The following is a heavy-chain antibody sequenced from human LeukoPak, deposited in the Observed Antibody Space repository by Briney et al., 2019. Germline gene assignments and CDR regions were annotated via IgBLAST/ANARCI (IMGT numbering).Heavy chain of an antibody. Sequence: SGTLSLTCAVSGGSISSSNWWSWVRQPPGKGLEWIGEIYHSGSTYFNPSLKSRVTILVDTSKNQFSLKLSSVTAADTAVYYCTRDSGTTGEVKFDPWGQGTLVAVSS. V-gene: IGHV4-4*02. J-gene: IGHJ5*02. D-gene: IGHD3-10*01. CDR1: GGSISSSNW. CDR2: IYHSGST. CDR3: TRDSGTTGEVKFDP.